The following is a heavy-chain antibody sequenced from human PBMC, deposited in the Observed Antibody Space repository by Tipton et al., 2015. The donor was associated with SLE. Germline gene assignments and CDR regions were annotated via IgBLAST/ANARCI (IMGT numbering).Heavy chain of an antibody. D-gene: IGHD2-15*01. V-gene: IGHV4-59*11. Sequence: TLSLTCTVSGGSLSSHYWSWIRQTPGKGLEWIGYIYYSRDTNYNPSLESRVTISIDTSKNQLSLKLTSVTAADTAVYYCARGSVVADDYWGQGTLVTVSS. CDR2: IYYSRDT. J-gene: IGHJ4*01. CDR1: GGSLSSHY. CDR3: ARGSVVADDY.